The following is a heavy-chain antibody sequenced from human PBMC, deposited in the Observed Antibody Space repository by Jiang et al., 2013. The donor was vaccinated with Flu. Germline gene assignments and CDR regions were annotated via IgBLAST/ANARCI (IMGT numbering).Heavy chain of an antibody. CDR3: ARVPPAGRTFYYLDF. CDR1: GYSISSGYY. V-gene: IGHV4-38-2*02. D-gene: IGHD6-13*01. Sequence: PGLLKPSETLSLTCTVSGYSISSGYYWGWVRQPPGKGLEWIGNVYHTGYTYYNPSLKSRVTISVDTSRNQFSLTLSSLAAADTAMYYCARVPPAGRTFYYLDFWGQGTLVTVSS. J-gene: IGHJ4*02. CDR2: VYHTGYT.